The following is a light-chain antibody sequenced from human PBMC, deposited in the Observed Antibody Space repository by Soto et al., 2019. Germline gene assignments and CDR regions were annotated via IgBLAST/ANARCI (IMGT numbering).Light chain of an antibody. CDR3: QQFSSYPLT. CDR1: QTVRNNY. J-gene: IGKJ4*01. CDR2: DAS. V-gene: IGKV3-20*01. Sequence: VLTQSPGTLSLSPGERATLSCRASQTVRNNYLAWYQQKPGQAPRLLIYDASSRATGITDRFSGGGSGTDFTLTISRLEPEDFAVYYCQQFSSYPLTFGGGTKVEIK.